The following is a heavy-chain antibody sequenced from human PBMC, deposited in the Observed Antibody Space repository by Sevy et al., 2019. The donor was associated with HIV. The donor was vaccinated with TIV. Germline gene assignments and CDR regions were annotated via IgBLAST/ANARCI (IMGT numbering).Heavy chain of an antibody. Sequence: GGSLRLSCAASGFIFSSHELNWVRQAPGKGLEWVSYVSSRGAITHYADSVRGRFTISRDNAQNSLYLQMNSLRVEDTAIYFCARGLSTYGSDYSDFWGRGTLVTVSS. V-gene: IGHV3-48*03. D-gene: IGHD3-10*01. CDR2: VSSRGAIT. J-gene: IGHJ4*02. CDR3: ARGLSTYGSDYSDF. CDR1: GFIFSSHE.